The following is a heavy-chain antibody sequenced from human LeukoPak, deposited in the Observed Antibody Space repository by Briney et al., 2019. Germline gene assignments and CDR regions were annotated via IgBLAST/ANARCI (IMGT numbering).Heavy chain of an antibody. V-gene: IGHV3-7*01. Sequence: GGSLRLSCEGSGFSFSSYWMTWVRQLPGKGPEWVANIRQDESERYFADSVKGRFTISRDNAKKSVYLHMSSLRAEDTAVYYCARDRYCSGGSCYFGHYYYYMDVWGKGTTVTVSS. D-gene: IGHD2-15*01. J-gene: IGHJ6*03. CDR3: ARDRYCSGGSCYFGHYYYYMDV. CDR2: IRQDESER. CDR1: GFSFSSYW.